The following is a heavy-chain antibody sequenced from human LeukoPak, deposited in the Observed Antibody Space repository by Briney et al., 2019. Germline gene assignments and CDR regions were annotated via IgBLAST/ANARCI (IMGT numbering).Heavy chain of an antibody. V-gene: IGHV3-48*01. D-gene: IGHD6-13*01. Sequence: PGGSLRLSCAASGFTFSSYSMNWVRQAPGKGLEWVSYISSSSSTIYYADSVKGRFTISRDNAKNSLYLQMNSLRAEDTAVYYCARAQQQLVHQYEYYYGMDVWGQGTTVTVSS. CDR2: ISSSSSTI. J-gene: IGHJ6*02. CDR1: GFTFSSYS. CDR3: ARAQQQLVHQYEYYYGMDV.